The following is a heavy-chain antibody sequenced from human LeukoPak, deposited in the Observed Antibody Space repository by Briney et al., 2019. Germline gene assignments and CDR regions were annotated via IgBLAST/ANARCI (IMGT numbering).Heavy chain of an antibody. CDR1: GDSIISSSHY. V-gene: IGHV4-39*02. CDR3: ARLTLGLYDSSGYFDY. Sequence: SETLSLTCTLSGDSIISSSHYWDWIRQPPGKGLEWIVSIYYTGNKYTNPSLEGRVTISIHTSRNHFPLKLRSVTAADTAVYYCARLTLGLYDSSGYFDYWGQGSPVTVSS. D-gene: IGHD3-22*01. J-gene: IGHJ4*02. CDR2: IYYTGNK.